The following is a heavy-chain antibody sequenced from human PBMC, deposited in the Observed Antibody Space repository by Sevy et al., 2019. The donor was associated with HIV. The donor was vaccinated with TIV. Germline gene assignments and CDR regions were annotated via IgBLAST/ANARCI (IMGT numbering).Heavy chain of an antibody. D-gene: IGHD2-2*01. CDR1: GFTFRNFG. CDR3: AKGWAAGPPPGYLDS. V-gene: IGHV3-23*01. CDR2: ISATGLSK. J-gene: IGHJ4*02. Sequence: GGSLRLSCATSGFTFRNFGISWVRQTPGMGLEWVSFISATGLSKYYADSVKGRFIISRDNSKNLVYLQMNSPRPEDTAGYYCAKGWAAGPPPGYLDSWGRGTLVTVSS.